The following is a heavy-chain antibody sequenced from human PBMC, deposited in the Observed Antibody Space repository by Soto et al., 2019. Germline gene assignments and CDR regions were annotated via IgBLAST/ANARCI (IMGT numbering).Heavy chain of an antibody. V-gene: IGHV4-59*01. CDR3: AGDRGSNWGLNEAFDI. D-gene: IGHD7-27*01. CDR2: IYYTEST. CDR1: GGSISPYY. Sequence: QVQLQESGPGLVKPSETLSLTCTVSGGSISPYYWNWIRQPPGKGLEWIGYIYYTESTNYSPSLKRRVTMSVDTSKNQFSLKLKSVTAADTAVYYCAGDRGSNWGLNEAFDIWGQGTVVTVSA. J-gene: IGHJ3*02.